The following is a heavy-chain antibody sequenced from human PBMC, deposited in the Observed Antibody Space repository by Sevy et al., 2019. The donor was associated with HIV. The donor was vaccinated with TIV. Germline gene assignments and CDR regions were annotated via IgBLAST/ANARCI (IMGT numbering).Heavy chain of an antibody. J-gene: IGHJ6*02. D-gene: IGHD5-18*01. CDR3: AKDRGYSYGRTNYYYGMDV. Sequence: GGSLRLSCAASGFIFRSYVMTWVRQAPGKGLEWVSTISGSGGSTYYADSVKGRFTISRDNSKNTLYLQMNSLRAEDTAVYYCAKDRGYSYGRTNYYYGMDVWGQGTTVTVSS. CDR1: GFIFRSYV. V-gene: IGHV3-23*01. CDR2: ISGSGGST.